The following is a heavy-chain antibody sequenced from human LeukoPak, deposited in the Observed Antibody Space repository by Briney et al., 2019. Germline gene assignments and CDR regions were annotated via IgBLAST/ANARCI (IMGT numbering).Heavy chain of an antibody. J-gene: IGHJ3*02. D-gene: IGHD5-24*01. V-gene: IGHV3-23*01. CDR2: ISGSGGST. CDR3: AKAVDLATISVDI. CDR1: GFTFSSSA. Sequence: GGSLRLSCAASGFTFSSSAMSWVRQAPGKGLEWVSGISGSGGSTYYADSVKGRFTISRDNSRNTLYLVMNSLRVDDTAVYYCAKAVDLATISVDIWGQGTMVTVSS.